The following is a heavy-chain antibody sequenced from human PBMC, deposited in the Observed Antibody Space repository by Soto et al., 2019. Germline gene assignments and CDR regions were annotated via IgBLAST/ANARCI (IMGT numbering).Heavy chain of an antibody. J-gene: IGHJ5*02. Sequence: PSETLSLTCGVSGGTISGYYWTWIRQPAGKGLEWIGRIYSSGNTKYNPSLQSRVTMSLDTSNNQFPLRLTSVTAADTAVYYCARGQRFSDWFDPWGQGTLVTVSS. CDR2: IYSSGNT. CDR1: GGTISGYY. CDR3: ARGQRFSDWFDP. V-gene: IGHV4-4*07. D-gene: IGHD3-3*01.